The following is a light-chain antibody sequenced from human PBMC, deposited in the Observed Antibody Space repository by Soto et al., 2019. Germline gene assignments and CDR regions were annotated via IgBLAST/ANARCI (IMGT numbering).Light chain of an antibody. V-gene: IGKV3-15*01. J-gene: IGKJ5*01. CDR2: GAS. Sequence: EIVMTQSPATLSVSPGERATLSCRASQSVSSNLAWYQQKPGQAPRLLIYGASTRATGIPARFSGSGSGTDFSLTISSLQSEDFAVYYCQQYNNWITFGQGTRLEI. CDR3: QQYNNWIT. CDR1: QSVSSN.